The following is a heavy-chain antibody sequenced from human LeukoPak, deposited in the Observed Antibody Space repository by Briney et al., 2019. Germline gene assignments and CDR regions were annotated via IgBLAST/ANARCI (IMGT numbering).Heavy chain of an antibody. CDR2: IRSDGNNK. Sequence: GGSLRLSCAASGFTFSSYGMHWVRQAPGKGLEWVAFIRSDGNNKFYADSLKGRFTVSRDNSRNNVYLQMNSLRIADTAVYYCARDTGDYYDSSGYYYAGWFDPWGQGTLVTVSA. CDR3: ARDTGDYYDSSGYYYAGWFDP. D-gene: IGHD3-22*01. J-gene: IGHJ5*02. CDR1: GFTFSSYG. V-gene: IGHV3-30*02.